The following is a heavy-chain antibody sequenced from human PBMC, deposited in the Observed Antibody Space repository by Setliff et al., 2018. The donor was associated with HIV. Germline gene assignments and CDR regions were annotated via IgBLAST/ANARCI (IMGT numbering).Heavy chain of an antibody. V-gene: IGHV1-8*02. Sequence: ASVKVSCKAPGYTFISYDINWVRQATGQGLEWMGWMNPNSGDTGYAQMFQDRITMTRDTSIGTAYLELSNLRSDDTAVYYCARGALRFLEWFQIDPWGQGTLVTVSS. CDR3: ARGALRFLEWFQIDP. CDR1: GYTFISYD. D-gene: IGHD3-3*01. CDR2: MNPNSGDT. J-gene: IGHJ5*02.